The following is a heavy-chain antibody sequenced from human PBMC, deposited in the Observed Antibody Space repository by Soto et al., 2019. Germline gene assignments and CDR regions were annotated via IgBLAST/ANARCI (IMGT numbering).Heavy chain of an antibody. CDR2: ISWNSGSI. V-gene: IGHV3-9*01. J-gene: IGHJ3*02. CDR1: GFTFDDYA. Sequence: EVQLVESGGGLVQPGRSLRLSCAASGFTFDDYAMHWVRQAPGKGLEWVSGISWNSGSIGYADSVKGRFTISRDNAKNSLYLQMNSLRAEDKALYYCAKCRGASCYADDAFDIWGQGTMVTVSS. CDR3: AKCRGASCYADDAFDI. D-gene: IGHD2-15*01.